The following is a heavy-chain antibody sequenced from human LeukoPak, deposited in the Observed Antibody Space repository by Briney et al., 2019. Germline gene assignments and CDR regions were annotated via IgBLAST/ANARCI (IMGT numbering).Heavy chain of an antibody. CDR3: ARQAWNYFDY. Sequence: SETLSLTCTISGGSISSSSYYWGWIRQPPGKGLEWIGTIYYSGSAYYNPSLKSRVTISVDTSKSQFSLKLSSVTAADTAVYYCARQAWNYFDYWGQGTLVTVSS. J-gene: IGHJ4*02. V-gene: IGHV4-39*01. CDR2: IYYSGSA. D-gene: IGHD1-1*01. CDR1: GGSISSSSYY.